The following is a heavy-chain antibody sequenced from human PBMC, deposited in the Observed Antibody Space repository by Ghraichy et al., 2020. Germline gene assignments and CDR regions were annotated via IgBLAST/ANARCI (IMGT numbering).Heavy chain of an antibody. CDR2: ITSSSRSK. D-gene: IGHD4-23*01. Sequence: GGSLRLSCVGSGFTFSSYSMNWVRQSPGKGLEWVSYITSSSRSKFYADSVKGRFTISRDHAQNSLSLQMNSLRDEDTAVYYCARGSKVVRFYYYDGMDVWGQGTTFTVSS. CDR1: GFTFSSYS. J-gene: IGHJ6*02. V-gene: IGHV3-48*02. CDR3: ARGSKVVRFYYYDGMDV.